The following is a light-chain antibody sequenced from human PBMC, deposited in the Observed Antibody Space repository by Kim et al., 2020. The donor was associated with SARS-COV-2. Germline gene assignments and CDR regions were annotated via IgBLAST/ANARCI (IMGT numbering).Light chain of an antibody. Sequence: AAVGDRVTITCRASKSISSYLNWYQQKPGKAPKLLIYAASSLQSGVPSRCSGSGSGTDFTLTISSLQPEDFATYYCQQTYSTPITFGQGTRLEIK. CDR1: KSISSY. V-gene: IGKV1-39*01. CDR2: AAS. CDR3: QQTYSTPIT. J-gene: IGKJ5*01.